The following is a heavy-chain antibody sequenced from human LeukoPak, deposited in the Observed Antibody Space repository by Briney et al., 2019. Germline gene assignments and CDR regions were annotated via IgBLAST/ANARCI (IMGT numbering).Heavy chain of an antibody. V-gene: IGHV3-23*01. D-gene: IGHD3-16*01. J-gene: IGHJ4*02. CDR1: GFTFNSDA. CDR2: ISGSGRSS. CDR3: AKGGGFDY. Sequence: QPGGSLRLSCAASGFTFNSDALSWVRQGPGKGLEWVSAISGSGRSSHYADSVKGRFTISRDNSKNMLYLQMKSLRVEDTALYYCAKGGGFDYWGQGTLVTVSS.